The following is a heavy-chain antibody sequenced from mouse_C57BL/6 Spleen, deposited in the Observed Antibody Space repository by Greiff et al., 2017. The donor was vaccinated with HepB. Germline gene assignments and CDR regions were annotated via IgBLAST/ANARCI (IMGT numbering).Heavy chain of an antibody. CDR3: ARWLTGTAFDY. V-gene: IGHV1-76*01. Sequence: QVQLQQSGAELVRPGASVKLSCKASGYTFTDYYINWVKQRPGQGLEWIARIYPGSGNTYYNEKFKGKATLTAEKSSSTAYMQLSSLTSEDSAVYVCARWLTGTAFDYWGQGTTLTVST. CDR1: GYTFTDYY. CDR2: IYPGSGNT. J-gene: IGHJ2*01. D-gene: IGHD4-1*01.